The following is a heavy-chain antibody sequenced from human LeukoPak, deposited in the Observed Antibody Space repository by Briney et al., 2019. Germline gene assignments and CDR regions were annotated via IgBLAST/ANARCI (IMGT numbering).Heavy chain of an antibody. CDR1: GYTFTGYY. D-gene: IGHD3-3*01. CDR2: INPNSGGT. CDR3: ARGPYYDFWSGYYFGDY. V-gene: IGHV1-2*02. J-gene: IGHJ4*02. Sequence: ASVKVSCKASGYTFTGYYMHWVRQAPGQGLEWMGWINPNSGGTNYAQKFQGRVTMTRDTSISTAYMELSRLRSDDTAVYYCARGPYYDFWSGYYFGDYWGQGTLVTVSS.